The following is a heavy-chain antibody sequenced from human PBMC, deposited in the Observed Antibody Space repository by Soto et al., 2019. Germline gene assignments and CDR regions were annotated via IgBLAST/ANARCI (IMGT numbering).Heavy chain of an antibody. D-gene: IGHD4-17*01. J-gene: IGHJ4*02. Sequence: GGSLRLSCAASGFTFSSYAMSWVRQAPGKGLEWVSAISGSGGSTYYADSVKGRFTISRDNSKNTLYLQMNSLRAEDTAVYYCAKVTPPPTVTSLFYFDYWGQGTLVTVSS. CDR1: GFTFSSYA. V-gene: IGHV3-23*01. CDR3: AKVTPPPTVTSLFYFDY. CDR2: ISGSGGST.